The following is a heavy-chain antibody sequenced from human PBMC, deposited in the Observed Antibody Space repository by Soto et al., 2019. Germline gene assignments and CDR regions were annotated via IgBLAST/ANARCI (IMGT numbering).Heavy chain of an antibody. Sequence: QLQLQESGSGLVKPSQTLSLTCAVSGGSISNADYSWSWIRQPPGEGLEWIGYIYQSGITYYNPSLKSRVTISADSSKNQFSLRLSSVTAADTAVYYCARVIAAPGMDWGYFDYWGQGTLVTVSS. CDR3: ARVIAAPGMDWGYFDY. CDR2: IYQSGIT. CDR1: GGSISNADYS. V-gene: IGHV4-30-2*01. D-gene: IGHD6-13*01. J-gene: IGHJ4*02.